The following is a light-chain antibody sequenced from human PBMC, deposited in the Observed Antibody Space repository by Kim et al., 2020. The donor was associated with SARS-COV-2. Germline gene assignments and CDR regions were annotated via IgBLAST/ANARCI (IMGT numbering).Light chain of an antibody. CDR3: MQSTHWPFT. CDR2: KLS. V-gene: IGKV2-30*01. CDR1: QSLVNSDGNTY. J-gene: IGKJ2*01. Sequence: DIVMTQSPLSQPVTLGQPPSISCRSSQSLVNSDGNTYLNWFHQRPGQSPRRLIYKLSNRDSGVPDRFSGSGSDTDFTLQINSMQAEDVVIYYCMQSTHWPFTFGQGTKLEI.